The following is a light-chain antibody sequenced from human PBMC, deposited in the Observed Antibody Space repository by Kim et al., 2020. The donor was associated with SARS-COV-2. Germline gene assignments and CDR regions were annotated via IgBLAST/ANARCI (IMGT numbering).Light chain of an antibody. CDR1: YNAIGHYIY. J-gene: IGLJ2*01. Sequence: GQSVTIACTGTYNAIGHYIYVAWYQQHPGKAPKLIIYEVKKRPSGVPDRFSGYKSGNTASLTVSGLQADDEADYYCSSYGGNNDLIFGGGTQLTVL. CDR2: EVK. CDR3: SSYGGNNDLI. V-gene: IGLV2-8*01.